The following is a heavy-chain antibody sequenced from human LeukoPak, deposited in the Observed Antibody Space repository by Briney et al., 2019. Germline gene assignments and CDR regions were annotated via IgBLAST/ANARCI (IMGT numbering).Heavy chain of an antibody. CDR1: GGSISSGDYY. Sequence: PSETLSLTCTVSGGSISSGDYYWSWIRQPPGKGLEWIGYIYYSGSTYYNPSLKSRVTISVDTSKNQFSLKLSPVTAADTAVYYCARVTDRFLATQFDYWGQGTLVTVSS. D-gene: IGHD3-3*01. CDR2: IYYSGST. J-gene: IGHJ4*02. V-gene: IGHV4-30-4*01. CDR3: ARVTDRFLATQFDY.